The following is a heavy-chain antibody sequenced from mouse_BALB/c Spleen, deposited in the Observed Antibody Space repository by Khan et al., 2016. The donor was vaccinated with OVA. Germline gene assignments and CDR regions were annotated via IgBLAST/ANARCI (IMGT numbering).Heavy chain of an antibody. D-gene: IGHD2-1*01. J-gene: IGHJ3*01. Sequence: VRLQQSGAELVRPGALVKLSCKASGFNIKDYYILWVKQRPEQGLEWIGWIDPENGNTIYDPKFQAKASITPDTSSNTAYLQLSSLTSEDTAVYYCARRGYGNYWFAYWGQGTLVTVSA. V-gene: IGHV14-1*02. CDR3: ARRGYGNYWFAY. CDR1: GFNIKDYY. CDR2: IDPENGNT.